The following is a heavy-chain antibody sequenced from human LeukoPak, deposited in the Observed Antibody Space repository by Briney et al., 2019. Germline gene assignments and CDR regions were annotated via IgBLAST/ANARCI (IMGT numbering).Heavy chain of an antibody. CDR2: IYPGDSNT. D-gene: IGHD3-10*01. CDR3: ARSSWFVGFTPRYLDY. CDR1: GYTFTSYW. J-gene: IGHJ4*02. V-gene: IGHV5-51*01. Sequence: GESLKISCKGSGYTFTSYWIGWVRQMPGKGLEWMGIIYPGDSNTRYSPSFQGQVTISADKSISTAYLQWSSLKASDTAMYYCARSSWFVGFTPRYLDYWGPGTLVTVSS.